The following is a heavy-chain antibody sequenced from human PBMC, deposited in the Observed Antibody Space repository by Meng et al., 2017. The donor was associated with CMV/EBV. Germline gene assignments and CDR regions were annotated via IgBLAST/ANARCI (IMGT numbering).Heavy chain of an antibody. CDR2: IKSKTDGGTT. J-gene: IGHJ4*02. Sequence: GESLKISCAASGFTFSNAWMSWVRQAPGKRLEWVGRIKSKTDGGTTDYAAPVKGRFTISRDDSKNTLYLQMNSLKTEDTAVYYCTTESRYDFWGLGYCSGGSCYTAYFDYWGQGTLVTVSS. CDR1: GFTFSNAW. D-gene: IGHD2-15*01. CDR3: TTESRYDFWGLGYCSGGSCYTAYFDY. V-gene: IGHV3-15*01.